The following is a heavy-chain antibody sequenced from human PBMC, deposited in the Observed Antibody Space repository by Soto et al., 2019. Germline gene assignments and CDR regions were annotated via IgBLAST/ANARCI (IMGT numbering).Heavy chain of an antibody. CDR1: GGSISSYY. CDR2: ISTTETT. V-gene: IGHV4-4*07. CDR3: AGNIAAAGRRYYGMDV. J-gene: IGHJ6*02. D-gene: IGHD6-13*01. Sequence: QVQLQESGPGLVKPSETLSLTCTVSGGSISSYYWRWIRQPAGKGLEWIGRISTTETTNYNPSLKSRVSMSLDTSKSQVSLKLSSVTAADAAVYYCAGNIAAAGRRYYGMDVWGQGTTVTVSS.